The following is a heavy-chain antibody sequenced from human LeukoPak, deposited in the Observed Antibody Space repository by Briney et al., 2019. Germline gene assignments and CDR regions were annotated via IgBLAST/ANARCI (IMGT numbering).Heavy chain of an antibody. CDR2: IYYSGST. J-gene: IGHJ4*02. V-gene: IGHV4-30-4*01. Sequence: SETLSLTCTVSGGSISSGDYYWSWIRQPPGKGLEWIGYIYYSGSTYYNPSLKSRVTISVDTSKNQFSLKLSSVTAADTAVYYCASQFRGLPFDYWGQGTLVTVSS. CDR3: ASQFRGLPFDY. D-gene: IGHD5-18*01. CDR1: GGSISSGDYY.